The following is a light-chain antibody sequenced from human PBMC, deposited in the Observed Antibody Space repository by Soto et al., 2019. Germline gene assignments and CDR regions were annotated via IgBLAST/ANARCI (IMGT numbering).Light chain of an antibody. V-gene: IGLV1-40*01. J-gene: IGLJ3*02. Sequence: QAVVTQPPSVSGAPGQRVTISCTGSSSNIGAGYNVHWYQQLPGTAPKLLIYGNSNRPSGVPDRFSGSKSGTSASLAITGLQAEDEADYYCQSYDSSRSAWVFGGGTKLTVL. CDR2: GNS. CDR3: QSYDSSRSAWV. CDR1: SSNIGAGYN.